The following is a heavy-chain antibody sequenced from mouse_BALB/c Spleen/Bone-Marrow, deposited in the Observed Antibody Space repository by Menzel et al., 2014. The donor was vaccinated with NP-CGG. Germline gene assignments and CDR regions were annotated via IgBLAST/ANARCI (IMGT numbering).Heavy chain of an antibody. CDR1: GCTFTTYW. Sequence: VQLQQSGAELARPGASVKLSCKTSGCTFTTYWMQWVKQRPGQGLEWIGAIYPGEGDTRYTQKFKGKATLTADKSSSTAYIQRSNLTSEDSAVYYCAREPSNWGYYWGQGTTLTGSS. V-gene: IGHV1-87*01. CDR2: IYPGEGDT. J-gene: IGHJ2*01. CDR3: AREPSNWGYY.